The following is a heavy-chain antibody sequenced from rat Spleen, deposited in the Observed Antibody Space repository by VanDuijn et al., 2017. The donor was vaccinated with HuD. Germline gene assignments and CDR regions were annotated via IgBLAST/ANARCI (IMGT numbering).Heavy chain of an antibody. V-gene: IGHV5-25*01. D-gene: IGHD1-11*01. Sequence: EVQLVESGGGLVQPGRSMKLSCAASGFTFSHFPMAWVRQAPTKGLEWVASITNASGRTYYPDSVKGRFTISRDTAQNTLYLQMDSLRSEDTATYYCSRGGATRFDYWGQGVMVTVSS. J-gene: IGHJ2*01. CDR2: ITNASGRT. CDR1: GFTFSHFP. CDR3: SRGGATRFDY.